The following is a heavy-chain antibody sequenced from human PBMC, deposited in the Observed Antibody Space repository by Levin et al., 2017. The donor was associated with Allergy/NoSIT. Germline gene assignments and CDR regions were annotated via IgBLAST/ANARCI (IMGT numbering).Heavy chain of an antibody. V-gene: IGHV3-9*01. CDR1: GFTFDDYA. D-gene: IGHD3-10*01. CDR3: ERDNIGLPDAFDI. Sequence: GGSLRLSCAASGFTFDDYAMHWVRQAPGKGLEWVSGISWNSGSIGYADSVKGRFPISRDNAKNSLYSQMNSLRTEDTALYYCERDNIGLPDAFDIWGQGTMVIVSS. CDR2: ISWNSGSI. J-gene: IGHJ3*02.